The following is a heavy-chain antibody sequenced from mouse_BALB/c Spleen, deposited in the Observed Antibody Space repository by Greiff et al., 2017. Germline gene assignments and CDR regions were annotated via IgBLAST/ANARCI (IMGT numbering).Heavy chain of an antibody. V-gene: IGHV2-9*02. CDR1: GFSLTSYG. D-gene: IGHD2-4*01. Sequence: VQRVESGPGLVAPSQSLSITCTVSGFSLTSYGVHWVRQPPGKGLEWLGVIWAGGSTNYNSALMSRLSISKDNSKSQVFLKMNSLQTDDTAMYYCASIYYDSWFAYWGQGTLVTVSA. CDR2: IWAGGST. CDR3: ASIYYDSWFAY. J-gene: IGHJ3*01.